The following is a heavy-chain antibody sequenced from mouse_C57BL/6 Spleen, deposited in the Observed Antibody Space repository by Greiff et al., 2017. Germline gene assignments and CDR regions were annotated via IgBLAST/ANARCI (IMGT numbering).Heavy chain of an antibody. Sequence: EVKLVESGGGLVQPKGSLKLSCAASGFSFNTYAMNWVRQAPGKGLEWVARIRSKSNNYATYYADSVKDRFTISRDDSESMLYLQMNNVKTEDTAMYYCVRQEERYYGPYAMDDWGQGTSVTVSS. CDR3: VRQEERYYGPYAMDD. V-gene: IGHV10-1*01. CDR2: IRSKSNNYAT. D-gene: IGHD1-1*01. J-gene: IGHJ4*01. CDR1: GFSFNTYA.